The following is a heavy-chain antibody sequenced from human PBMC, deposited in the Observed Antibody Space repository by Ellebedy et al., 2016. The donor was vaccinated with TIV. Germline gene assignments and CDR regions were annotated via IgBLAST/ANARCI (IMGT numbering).Heavy chain of an antibody. D-gene: IGHD6-19*01. V-gene: IGHV1-2*04. Sequence: AASVKVSCKASGYTFTGYYMHWVRQAPGQGLEWMGWINPNSGGTNYSQKFQGWVTMTRDTSISTAYMELSRLRSDETAVYYCARGALAYSSGWSPFSYFFDYWGQGTLVTVSS. J-gene: IGHJ4*02. CDR3: ARGALAYSSGWSPFSYFFDY. CDR1: GYTFTGYY. CDR2: INPNSGGT.